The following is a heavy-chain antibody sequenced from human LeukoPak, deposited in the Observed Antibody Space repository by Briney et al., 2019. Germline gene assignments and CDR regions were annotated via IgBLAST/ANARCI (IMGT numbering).Heavy chain of an antibody. D-gene: IGHD6-13*01. CDR3: ARDMAAAGDFDS. CDR1: GYTLTELS. Sequence: GASVKVSCKVSGYTLTELSMHWVRQAPGKGLEWMGGFDPEDGETIYAQKFQGRVTMTTDTSTSTTYIELRSLRSDDTAVYFCARDMAAAGDFDSWGQGTLVTVSS. J-gene: IGHJ4*02. V-gene: IGHV1-24*01. CDR2: FDPEDGET.